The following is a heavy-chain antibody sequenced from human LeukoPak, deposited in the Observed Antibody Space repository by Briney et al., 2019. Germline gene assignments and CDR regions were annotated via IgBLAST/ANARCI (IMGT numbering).Heavy chain of an antibody. CDR2: IYPGDSDT. J-gene: IGHJ4*02. D-gene: IGHD6-13*01. CDR1: GYIFTNYW. V-gene: IGHV5-51*01. CDR3: AGLGWYSSSLPLY. Sequence: GESLKISRKGSGYIFTNYWIGWVRQMPGKGLEWMGIIYPGDSDTLYSPSFQGQITISAAKSLRTAYLQWSSLKASDNAMYYCAGLGWYSSSLPLYWGQGTLVTVSS.